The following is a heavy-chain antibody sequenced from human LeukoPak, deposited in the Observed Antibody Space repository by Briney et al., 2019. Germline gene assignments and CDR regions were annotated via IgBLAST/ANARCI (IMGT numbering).Heavy chain of an antibody. V-gene: IGHV3-48*01. Sequence: GGSLRLSCAASGFTFSSYSMNWVRQAPGKGLEWISYISSSSSTIYYADSVKGRFTISRDNAKNSLYLQMNSLRAEDTAVYYCARPPTRGYYYYGMDVWGQGTTVTVSS. CDR2: ISSSSSTI. D-gene: IGHD5-12*01. J-gene: IGHJ6*02. CDR1: GFTFSSYS. CDR3: ARPPTRGYYYYGMDV.